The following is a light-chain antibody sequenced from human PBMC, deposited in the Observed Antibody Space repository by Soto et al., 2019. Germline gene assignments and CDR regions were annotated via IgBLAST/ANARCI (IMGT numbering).Light chain of an antibody. V-gene: IGKV1-5*03. CDR2: KAS. CDR1: QDINIW. CDR3: QQYSSDSNT. Sequence: DIQMTQSPSTLSASVGDRVTITCRASQDINIWLAWYQQKPGKPPKLLIYKASTLERGVPSRFIGSGSGTDFTLAISSLQPDDFATYYCQQYSSDSNTFGQGTRLDIK. J-gene: IGKJ2*01.